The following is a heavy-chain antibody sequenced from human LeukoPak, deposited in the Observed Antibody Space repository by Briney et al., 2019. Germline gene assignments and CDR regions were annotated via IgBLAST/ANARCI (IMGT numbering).Heavy chain of an antibody. D-gene: IGHD3-22*01. Sequence: ASETLSLTCAVYGGSFTAYYWSWIRQPPGEGRGWNWEINKSVSTNYNPSPKGRVTISVETFKNQFSLKLSTGTPAHTAVYEVAPLGPYYYDSSGYYRWGQGTLVTASS. CDR2: INKSVST. J-gene: IGHJ4*02. CDR1: GGSFTAYY. V-gene: IGHV4-34*01. CDR3: APLGPYYYDSSGYYR.